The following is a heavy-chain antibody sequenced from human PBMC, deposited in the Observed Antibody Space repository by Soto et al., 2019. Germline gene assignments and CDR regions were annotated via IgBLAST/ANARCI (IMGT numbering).Heavy chain of an antibody. J-gene: IGHJ6*03. V-gene: IGHV3-21*01. Sequence: GGSLRLSCAASGFTFSSYSMNWVRQAPGKGLEWVSSISSSSSYIYYADSVKGRFTISRDNAKNSLYLQMNSLRAEDTAVYYCARSAALLEWLLSNRNYYYYYMDVWGKGTTVTVSS. CDR1: GFTFSSYS. D-gene: IGHD3-3*01. CDR3: ARSAALLEWLLSNRNYYYYYMDV. CDR2: ISSSSSYI.